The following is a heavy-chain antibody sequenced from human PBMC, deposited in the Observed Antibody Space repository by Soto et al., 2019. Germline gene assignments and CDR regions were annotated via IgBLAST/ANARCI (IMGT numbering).Heavy chain of an antibody. Sequence: QLQLQESGSGLVKASQTLSLTCAVSGGSISSGGYSWSWIRQPPGKGLEWIGYIYHGSTYYNPSLTSRVTISIDRSQTPFSLTLSSVTAAATAVYFCASTGSRGIAAFEIWCQGTMVTVSS. CDR1: GGSISSGGYS. D-gene: IGHD3-9*01. J-gene: IGHJ3*02. CDR2: IYHGST. V-gene: IGHV4-30-2*01. CDR3: ASTGSRGIAAFEI.